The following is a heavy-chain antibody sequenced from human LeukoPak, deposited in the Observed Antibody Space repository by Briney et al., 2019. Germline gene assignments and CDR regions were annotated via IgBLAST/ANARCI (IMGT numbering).Heavy chain of an antibody. J-gene: IGHJ2*01. CDR2: IYHSGST. V-gene: IGHV4-38-2*02. CDR1: GYSISSGHY. D-gene: IGHD3-10*01. CDR3: ARHHYLRYFDL. Sequence: SETLSLTCTVSGYSISSGHYWGWIRQPPGKGLEWIGNIYHSGSTYDNPPLKSRVTISVDTSKNQFSLKLSSVTAADTAVYYCARHHYLRYFDLWGRGTLVTVSS.